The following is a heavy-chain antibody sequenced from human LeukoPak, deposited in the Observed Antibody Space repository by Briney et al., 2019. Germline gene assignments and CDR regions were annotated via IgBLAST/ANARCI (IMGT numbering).Heavy chain of an antibody. CDR2: IKQDGSDK. D-gene: IGHD2-21*02. J-gene: IGHJ6*02. CDR3: ARDIGGVVVTATRRPYYYYGMDV. CDR1: GFTFSNYW. Sequence: GGSLRLSCAASGFTFSNYWMTWVRQAPGKGLEWVANIKQDGSDKYYVDSVKGRFNISRDNAKNSLYLQMNSLRAEDTAVYYCARDIGGVVVTATRRPYYYYGMDVWGQGTTVTVSS. V-gene: IGHV3-7*01.